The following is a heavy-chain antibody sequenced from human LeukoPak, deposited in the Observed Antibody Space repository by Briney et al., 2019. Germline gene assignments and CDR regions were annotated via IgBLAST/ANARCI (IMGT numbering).Heavy chain of an antibody. CDR1: GYTFTSYG. J-gene: IGHJ3*02. D-gene: IGHD6-19*01. Sequence: ASVKVSCTASGYTFTSYGISWVRQATGQGLGWMGWISAYNGNTNYAQKLQGRVTMTTDTSTSTAYMELRSLRPDDTAVYYCARGYSSGWYTASAFDIWGQGTMVTVSS. CDR2: ISAYNGNT. V-gene: IGHV1-18*01. CDR3: ARGYSSGWYTASAFDI.